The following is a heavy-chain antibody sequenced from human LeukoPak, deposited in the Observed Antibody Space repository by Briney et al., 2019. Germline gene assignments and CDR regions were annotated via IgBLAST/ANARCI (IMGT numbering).Heavy chain of an antibody. Sequence: PSETLSLTCTVSGGSISSSSYYWGWIRQPPGKGLEWIGSIYYSGSTYYNPSLKSRVTISVDTSKNQFSLKLSSVTAADTAVYYCARMRNYYGSGSYYNVRVWFDPWGQGTLVTVSS. J-gene: IGHJ5*02. CDR3: ARMRNYYGSGSYYNVRVWFDP. V-gene: IGHV4-39*01. CDR1: GGSISSSSYY. D-gene: IGHD3-10*01. CDR2: IYYSGST.